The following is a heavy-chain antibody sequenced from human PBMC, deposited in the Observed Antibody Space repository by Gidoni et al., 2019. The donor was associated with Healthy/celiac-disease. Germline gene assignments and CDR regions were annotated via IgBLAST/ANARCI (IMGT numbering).Heavy chain of an antibody. CDR2: INHSGST. CDR3: ARAAYYYDSSGYYGGYYYYYMDV. Sequence: QVQLQQWGAGLLKPSETLSLTCAVYGGSFSGYYWRWIRQPPGKGLEWIGEINHSGSTNYNPSLKSRVTISVDTSKNQFSLKLSSVTAADTAVYYCARAAYYYDSSGYYGGYYYYYMDVWGKGTTVTVSS. V-gene: IGHV4-34*01. J-gene: IGHJ6*03. CDR1: GGSFSGYY. D-gene: IGHD3-22*01.